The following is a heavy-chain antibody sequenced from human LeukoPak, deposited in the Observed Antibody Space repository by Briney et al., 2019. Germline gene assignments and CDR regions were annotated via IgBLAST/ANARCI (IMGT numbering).Heavy chain of an antibody. Sequence: PGGSLRLSCAASGFTFSDYYMSWIRQAPGKGLEWVSYISSSGSTIYYADSVKGRFTVSRDNAKNSLYLQMNSLRAEDTAVYYCAKERPYSSSPYYFDYWGQGTLVTVSS. CDR1: GFTFSDYY. CDR3: AKERPYSSSPYYFDY. D-gene: IGHD6-13*01. J-gene: IGHJ4*02. V-gene: IGHV3-11*04. CDR2: ISSSGSTI.